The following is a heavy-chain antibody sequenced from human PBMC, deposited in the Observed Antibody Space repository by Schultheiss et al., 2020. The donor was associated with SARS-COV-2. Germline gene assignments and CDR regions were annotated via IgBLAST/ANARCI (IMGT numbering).Heavy chain of an antibody. CDR2: ISYDGSNK. Sequence: GGSLRLSCAASGFTFSSYAMHWVRQAPGKGLEWVAVISYDGSNKYYADSVKGRFTISRDNSKNTLYLQMNSLRAEDTAVYYCAREVPGGYYDSSGYYADVTGAFDIWGQGTMVTVSS. CDR1: GFTFSSYA. D-gene: IGHD3-22*01. CDR3: AREVPGGYYDSSGYYADVTGAFDI. V-gene: IGHV3-30*04. J-gene: IGHJ3*02.